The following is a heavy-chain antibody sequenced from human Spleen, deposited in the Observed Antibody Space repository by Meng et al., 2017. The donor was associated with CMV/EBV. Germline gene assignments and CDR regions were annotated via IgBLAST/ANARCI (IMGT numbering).Heavy chain of an antibody. D-gene: IGHD2-15*01. J-gene: IGHJ4*02. Sequence: SGFSLTSSGVGVGLIRQPPGKALEWLALIYWDDNKRYSPSLKNRLTITEDTSKNQVVLTMTNMDPVDTATYYCAHRDYCSGGTCTFDYWGQGTLVTVSS. CDR1: GFSLTSSGVG. CDR3: AHRDYCSGGTCTFDY. CDR2: IYWDDNK. V-gene: IGHV2-5*02.